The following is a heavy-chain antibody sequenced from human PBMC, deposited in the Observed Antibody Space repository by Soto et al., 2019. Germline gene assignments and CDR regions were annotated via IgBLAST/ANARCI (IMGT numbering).Heavy chain of an antibody. CDR3: ARGGHVVVVTAALDY. V-gene: IGHV1-46*01. CDR1: GDTFTDYY. D-gene: IGHD2-21*02. J-gene: IGHJ4*02. CDR2: VNPSGGHT. Sequence: ASVKVSCKASGDTFTDYYIHWVRKEKGQGLEWMGTVNPSGGHTTYAQHFLGRVTMTRDTSTSTLYMELTSLTSDDTAIYYCARGGHVVVVTAALDYWGQGTLFTVS.